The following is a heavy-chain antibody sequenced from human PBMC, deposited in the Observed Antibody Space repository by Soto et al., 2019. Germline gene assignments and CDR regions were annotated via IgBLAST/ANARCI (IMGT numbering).Heavy chain of an antibody. J-gene: IGHJ4*02. Sequence: SVKVSCKASGGTFSSYAISWVRQAPGQGLEWMGGVIPIFGTANYAQKFQGRVTITADESTSTAYMELSSLRSEDTAVYYCARHVEMATSYFDYWGQGTLVTVSS. D-gene: IGHD5-12*01. CDR2: VIPIFGTA. CDR3: ARHVEMATSYFDY. V-gene: IGHV1-69*13. CDR1: GGTFSSYA.